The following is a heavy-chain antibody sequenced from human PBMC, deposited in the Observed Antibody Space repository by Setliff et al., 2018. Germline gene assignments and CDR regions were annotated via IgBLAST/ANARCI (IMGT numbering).Heavy chain of an antibody. V-gene: IGHV4-39*01. CDR2: IYDSGSS. CDR3: GRGFSRIEGWGNWFDP. D-gene: IGHD2-15*01. Sequence: LSLTCTVSGGSVSNSGFFWGWLRQAPGKGLEWIGNIYDSGSSNYNASLKSRLIITRDTSKNQISLKLTSVTAADTVVYYCGRGFSRIEGWGNWFDPWGQGILVTVSS. J-gene: IGHJ5*02. CDR1: GGSVSNSGFF.